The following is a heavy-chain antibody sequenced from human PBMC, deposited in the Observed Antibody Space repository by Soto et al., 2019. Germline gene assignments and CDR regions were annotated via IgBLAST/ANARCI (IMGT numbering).Heavy chain of an antibody. V-gene: IGHV3-66*03. D-gene: IGHD2-2*01. Sequence: GGSLRLSFAASGFTVSSNYMSWVRQAPGKGLEWVSVIYSCGSTYYADSVKGRFTISRDNSKNTLYLQMNSLRAEDTAVYYCAMGSTSCPGCWCYYGMDVWGQGTTVTVSS. CDR1: GFTVSSNY. CDR3: AMGSTSCPGCWCYYGMDV. CDR2: IYSCGST. J-gene: IGHJ6*02.